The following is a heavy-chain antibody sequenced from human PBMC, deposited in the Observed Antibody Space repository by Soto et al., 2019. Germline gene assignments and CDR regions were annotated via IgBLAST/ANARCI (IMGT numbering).Heavy chain of an antibody. CDR2: INPTGGST. J-gene: IGHJ4*02. Sequence: QVQLVQSGAEVKKPGASVKVSCKASGYTFTSYYMHWVRQAPGQGLEWMGIINPTGGSTSYAQKFQGRVTMTRDTSTSTVYMELSSLRSEDTAVYYCARGGNDYVWGSYRYDYWGQGTLVIVSS. V-gene: IGHV1-46*01. CDR3: ARGGNDYVWGSYRYDY. CDR1: GYTFTSYY. D-gene: IGHD3-16*02.